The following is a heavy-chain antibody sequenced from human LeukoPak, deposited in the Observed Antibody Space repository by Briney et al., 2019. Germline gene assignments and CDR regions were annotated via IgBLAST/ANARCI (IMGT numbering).Heavy chain of an antibody. V-gene: IGHV4-39*07. J-gene: IGHJ4*02. CDR2: IYYSGST. D-gene: IGHD1-26*01. Sequence: LETLSLTCTVSGGSISSSSYYWDWIRQPPGKGLEWIGSIYYSGSTYYNPSLKSRVTMSVDTSKNQFSLKLSSVTAADTAVYYCTRGGGSYRNYFDYWGQGTLVTVSS. CDR3: TRGGGSYRNYFDY. CDR1: GGSISSSSYY.